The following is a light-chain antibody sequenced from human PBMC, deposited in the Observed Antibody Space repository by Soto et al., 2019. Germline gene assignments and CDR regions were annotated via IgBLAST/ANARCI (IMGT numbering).Light chain of an antibody. V-gene: IGKV3-11*01. J-gene: IGKJ5*01. CDR2: DAS. Sequence: EIVLTQSPATLSLSPGERATLSCRASQSVSSNLAWYQQKPGQAPRLLIYDASNRATGIPARFSGSGSGTDFTLTISRLEPEDFAVYYCQWGDTFCQGTRLEIK. CDR3: QWGDT. CDR1: QSVSSN.